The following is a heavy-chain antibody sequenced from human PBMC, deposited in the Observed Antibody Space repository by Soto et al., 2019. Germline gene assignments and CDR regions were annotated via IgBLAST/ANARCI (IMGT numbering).Heavy chain of an antibody. Sequence: GGSLRLSCTASGFPFGNFLMSWFRQAPGRGMEWVGFIRSQPYGGTAEYAASVRGRFTISRDDSKGIAYLQMNSLQTEDSGVYYCVGSFPFWGQGTLVTVSS. CDR2: IRSQPYGGTA. D-gene: IGHD3-10*01. V-gene: IGHV3-49*03. CDR1: GFPFGNFL. J-gene: IGHJ4*02. CDR3: VGSFPF.